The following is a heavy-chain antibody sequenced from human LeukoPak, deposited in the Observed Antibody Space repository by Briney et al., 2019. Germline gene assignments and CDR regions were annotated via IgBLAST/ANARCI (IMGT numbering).Heavy chain of an antibody. J-gene: IGHJ3*01. Sequence: PGGSLRLSCAASGFTFSTYAMTWVRQAPGKGLEWVSAFSATDGSAQYADSLKGRFTISRDSTTNTLFLQINGLRAEDTAVYYCARRQITAAGTGAFDVWGQGTMVTVSS. CDR3: ARRQITAAGTGAFDV. CDR1: GFTFSTYA. V-gene: IGHV3-23*01. D-gene: IGHD6-13*01. CDR2: FSATDGSA.